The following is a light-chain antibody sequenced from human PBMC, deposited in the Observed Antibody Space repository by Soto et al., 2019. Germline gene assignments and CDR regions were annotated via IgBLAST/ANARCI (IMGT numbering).Light chain of an antibody. Sequence: QSALTQPPSVSGAPGQRVTISCSGSSSNIGAGYDVNWYRQLPRTAPKLLIYGNSDRPSGVPDRFSGSKSGTSASLAITGLQAEDEADYFCQSYDRSLRTYVFGTATKLTVL. J-gene: IGLJ1*01. CDR1: SSNIGAGYD. V-gene: IGLV1-40*01. CDR3: QSYDRSLRTYV. CDR2: GNS.